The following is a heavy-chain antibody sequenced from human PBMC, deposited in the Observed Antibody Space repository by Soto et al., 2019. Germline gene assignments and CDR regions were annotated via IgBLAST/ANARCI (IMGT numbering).Heavy chain of an antibody. D-gene: IGHD2-21*01. J-gene: IGHJ3*02. Sequence: QVQLQESGPGLVKPSQTLSLTCTVSGGSISSGGYYWSWIRQHPGKSLEWIGYIHYSGSTYYNPSLRSRVTISVDTSKNQVSLKISSVTDADTAVSYCARRMPGDPDAFDIWGQGTMVTVYS. V-gene: IGHV4-31*03. CDR3: ARRMPGDPDAFDI. CDR1: GGSISSGGYY. CDR2: IHYSGST.